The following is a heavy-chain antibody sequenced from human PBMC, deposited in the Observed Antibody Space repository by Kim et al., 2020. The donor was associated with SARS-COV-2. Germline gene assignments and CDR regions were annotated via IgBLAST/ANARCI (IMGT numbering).Heavy chain of an antibody. CDR3: ARATITAIFDP. J-gene: IGHJ5*02. CDR1: GGSISSYY. CDR2: IYYSGST. Sequence: SETLSLTCTVSGGSISSYYWSWIRQPPGKGLEWIGYIYYSGSTNYNPSLKSRVTISVDTSKNQFSLKLSSVTAADTAVYYCARATITAIFDPWGQGTLVTVSS. V-gene: IGHV4-59*01. D-gene: IGHD1-20*01.